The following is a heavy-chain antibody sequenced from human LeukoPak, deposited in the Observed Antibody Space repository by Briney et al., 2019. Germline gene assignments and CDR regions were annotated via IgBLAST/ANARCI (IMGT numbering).Heavy chain of an antibody. D-gene: IGHD3-16*01. CDR1: GGSISSYY. Sequence: TSGTLSLTCTVSGGSISSYYWGWIRQPPGKGLEWIGYIFHSGSTNSNPSLKSRVTISVDTSKNQFSLKLSSVTAADTAVYYCARSAFGDYSFDYWGQGTLVTVSS. J-gene: IGHJ4*02. V-gene: IGHV4-59*01. CDR2: IFHSGST. CDR3: ARSAFGDYSFDY.